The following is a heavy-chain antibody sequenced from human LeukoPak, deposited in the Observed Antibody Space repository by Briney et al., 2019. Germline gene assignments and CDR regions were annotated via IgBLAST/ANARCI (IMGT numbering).Heavy chain of an antibody. D-gene: IGHD3-22*01. Sequence: GRSLRLSCAASGFTFSSYAMHWVRQAPGKGLEWVAVISYDGSNKYYADSVKGRFTISRDNSKNTLYLQMNSLRAEDTAVYYCARGGPPYYYDSSGYYLDYWGQGTLVTVSS. CDR2: ISYDGSNK. V-gene: IGHV3-30-3*01. J-gene: IGHJ4*02. CDR3: ARGGPPYYYDSSGYYLDY. CDR1: GFTFSSYA.